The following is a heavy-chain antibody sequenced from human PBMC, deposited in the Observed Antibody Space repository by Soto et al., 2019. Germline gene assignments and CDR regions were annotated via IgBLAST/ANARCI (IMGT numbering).Heavy chain of an antibody. CDR1: GFMFGVYA. V-gene: IGHV3-23*01. J-gene: IGHJ4*02. CDR3: AKAQRLLGGDYFDY. D-gene: IGHD6-25*01. CDR2: ISDTVDTT. Sequence: GGSLRLSCAASGFMFGVYAMAWVRQAPGKGLEWVSGISDTVDTTYYADSVKGRFTISRDKSKNTLYLQMKSLRVDDTAVYYCAKAQRLLGGDYFDYWGQGELVTVSS.